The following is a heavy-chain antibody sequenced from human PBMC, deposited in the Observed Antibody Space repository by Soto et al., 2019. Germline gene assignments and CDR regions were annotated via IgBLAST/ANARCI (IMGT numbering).Heavy chain of an antibody. D-gene: IGHD5-12*01. J-gene: IGHJ4*02. CDR2: IIPIFGTA. Sequence: QVQLVQSGAEVRKPGSSVRVSCKASGGSFNRHTISWVRQAPGQGLEWMGGIIPIFGTANYAQKFQGRVTITADESTSTAYMELSSLRSEDTAVYYCARDAGDGYRYPYYFDYWGQGTLVTVSS. CDR1: GGSFNRHT. CDR3: ARDAGDGYRYPYYFDY. V-gene: IGHV1-69*01.